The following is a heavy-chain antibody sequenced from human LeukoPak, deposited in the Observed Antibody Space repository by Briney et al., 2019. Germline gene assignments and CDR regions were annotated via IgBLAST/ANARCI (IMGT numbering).Heavy chain of an antibody. CDR1: GFTFSSYW. Sequence: GGSLRLSCAASGFTFSSYWMSWVRQAPGKGLEWVSRISGSGDVTYYADSVKGRFTISRDNSRNTLYLQVTNLRAQDTAVYYCARYCGGGSCYSGLDYWGQGTLVTVSS. J-gene: IGHJ4*02. CDR2: ISGSGDVT. V-gene: IGHV3-23*01. CDR3: ARYCGGGSCYSGLDY. D-gene: IGHD2-15*01.